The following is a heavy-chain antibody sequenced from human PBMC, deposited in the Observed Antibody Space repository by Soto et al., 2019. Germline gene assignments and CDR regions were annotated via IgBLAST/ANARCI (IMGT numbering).Heavy chain of an antibody. V-gene: IGHV4-34*01. Sequence: PSETLSLTCAVYGGSFSVNYWSWIRQPPGKGLEWIGEINHSGSTNYNPSLKSRVTISVDTSKNQFSLKLSSVTAADTAVYYCASGLPRIAVAGTISRNYYGMDVWGQGTTVTVSS. CDR1: GGSFSVNY. CDR2: INHSGST. J-gene: IGHJ6*02. D-gene: IGHD6-19*01. CDR3: ASGLPRIAVAGTISRNYYGMDV.